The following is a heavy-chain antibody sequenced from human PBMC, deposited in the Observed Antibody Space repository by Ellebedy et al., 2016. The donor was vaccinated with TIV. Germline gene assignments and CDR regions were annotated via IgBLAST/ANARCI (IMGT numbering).Heavy chain of an antibody. J-gene: IGHJ4*02. V-gene: IGHV3-23*01. CDR2: IGPNNDST. D-gene: IGHD6-19*01. CDR3: AKELVSRGSLSFDY. CDR1: GFTFRNYA. Sequence: PGGSLRLSCEASGFTFRNYAMAWVRKAPGKGLEWVSAIGPNNDSTFYIDSVGGRFTISRDNSKNTLYLQMDSLRVEDTAVYYCAKELVSRGSLSFDYWGQGAQVTVSS.